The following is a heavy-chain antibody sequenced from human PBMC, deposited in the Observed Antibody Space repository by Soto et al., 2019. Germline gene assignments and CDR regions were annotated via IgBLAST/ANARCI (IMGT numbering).Heavy chain of an antibody. CDR1: GGSIRDYF. V-gene: IGHV4-59*01. J-gene: IGHJ4*02. D-gene: IGHD4-17*01. CDR3: ARVGGDDFGDSGGFDY. Sequence: SGTLSLTCTVSGGSIRDYFWTWIRQPPGKGLEWIGYIYYSGRTNYNPSLKSRVSISVDTSKNHFSLQLRSVTAADTAVYYCARVGGDDFGDSGGFDYWGQGTLVTVSS. CDR2: IYYSGRT.